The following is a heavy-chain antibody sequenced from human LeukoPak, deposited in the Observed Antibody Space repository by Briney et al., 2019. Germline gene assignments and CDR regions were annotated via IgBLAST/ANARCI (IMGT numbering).Heavy chain of an antibody. CDR3: ARDLSGYSYGYFYYYGMDV. CDR2: ISSSSSYI. D-gene: IGHD5-18*01. J-gene: IGHJ6*02. Sequence: GGALRLSCAASGSTFSSYSMNWVRQAPGKGLEWVASISSSSSYIYYADSVKGRFTISRDNAKNSLYLQMNSLRAEDTAVYYCARDLSGYSYGYFYYYGMDVWGQGTTVTVSS. CDR1: GSTFSSYS. V-gene: IGHV3-21*01.